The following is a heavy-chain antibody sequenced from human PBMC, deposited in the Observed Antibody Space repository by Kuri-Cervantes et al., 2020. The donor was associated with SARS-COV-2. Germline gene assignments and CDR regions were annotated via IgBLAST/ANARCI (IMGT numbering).Heavy chain of an antibody. CDR3: VTDRLGVHDS. Sequence: GESLKISCAASGFMFSRCGMHWVRQAPGKGLEWVAYISFDGSIKDMIVYGKGRFTISRDNSQNTLYLQMNSLRSEDTAVYYCVTDRLGVHDSWGQGTLVTVSS. D-gene: IGHD2-8*01. CDR2: ISFDGSIK. CDR1: GFMFSRCG. V-gene: IGHV3-30*03. J-gene: IGHJ4*02.